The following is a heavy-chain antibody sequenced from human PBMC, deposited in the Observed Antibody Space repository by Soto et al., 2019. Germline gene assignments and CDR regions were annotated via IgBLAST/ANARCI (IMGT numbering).Heavy chain of an antibody. D-gene: IGHD2-15*01. Sequence: GSLRLSCAASGFTFSSYAISWVRQAPGKGLEWVSAISGSGGSTYYADSVKGRFSISRDDSENMAYLHMNSLKTEDTAVYYYSTQDCSGDSCQHPNWGQGTLVTVSS. CDR2: ISGSGGST. CDR3: STQDCSGDSCQHPN. J-gene: IGHJ4*02. V-gene: IGHV3-23*01. CDR1: GFTFSSYA.